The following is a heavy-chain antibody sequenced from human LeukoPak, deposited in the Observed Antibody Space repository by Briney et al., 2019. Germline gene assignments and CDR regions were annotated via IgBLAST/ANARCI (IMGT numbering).Heavy chain of an antibody. CDR3: AKGIGGYTFGNWFDP. V-gene: IGHV3-30*18. Sequence: GGSLRLSCEVSGLTFSSYGMHWVRQAPGKGLEWVADVSSGGSDKYYSDSVKGRFTISRDNSKNTVYLQMSSLRAEDTAVYYCAKGIGGYTFGNWFDPWGQGTLVTVSS. D-gene: IGHD5-18*01. J-gene: IGHJ5*02. CDR1: GLTFSSYG. CDR2: VSSGGSDK.